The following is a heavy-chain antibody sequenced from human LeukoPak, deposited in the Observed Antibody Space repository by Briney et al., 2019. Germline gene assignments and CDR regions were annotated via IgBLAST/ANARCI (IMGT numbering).Heavy chain of an antibody. CDR2: ISGSGGST. J-gene: IGHJ4*02. Sequence: PGGSLRLSCAASGFTFSSYAMSWVRQAPGKGLEWVSAISGSGGSTYYADSVKGRFTISRDNSKNTLYLQMNSLRAEDTAVYYCAKDHHSNYPKNSYYFDYWGQGTLVTVSS. CDR3: AKDHHSNYPKNSYYFDY. CDR1: GFTFSSYA. D-gene: IGHD4-11*01. V-gene: IGHV3-23*01.